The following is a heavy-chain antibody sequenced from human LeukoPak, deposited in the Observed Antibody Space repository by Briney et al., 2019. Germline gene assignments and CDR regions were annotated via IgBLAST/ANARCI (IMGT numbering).Heavy chain of an antibody. CDR1: GYTFSNYY. CDR2: IYVGDSET. V-gene: IGHV5-51*01. J-gene: IGHJ4*02. Sequence: GESLKISCKGSGYTFSNYYIAWVRQAPGKGLEWMGIIYVGDSETKYSPSFQGQVTISADKSLTTVYLQWSSLKASDSAMYYCARVHLSSSFDSWGQGTLVTVSS. CDR3: ARVHLSSSFDS. D-gene: IGHD3-10*01.